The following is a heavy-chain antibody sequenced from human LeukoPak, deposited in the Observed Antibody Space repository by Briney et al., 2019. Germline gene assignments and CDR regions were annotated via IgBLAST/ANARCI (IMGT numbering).Heavy chain of an antibody. J-gene: IGHJ4*02. CDR3: ARVSADSSGYLLACDY. V-gene: IGHV1-46*01. CDR1: GYTFTSYY. CDR2: INPSGGST. D-gene: IGHD3-22*01. Sequence: ASVKVSCTASGYTFTSYYMHCVRHAPGQGLEWMGIINPSGGSTSYTQKLQGRVTITRDTSTSTVYMELSSLRSEDTAVYYCARVSADSSGYLLACDYWGQGTLVTVSS.